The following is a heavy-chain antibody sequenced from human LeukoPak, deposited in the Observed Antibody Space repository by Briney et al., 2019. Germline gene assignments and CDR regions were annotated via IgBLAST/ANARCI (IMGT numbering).Heavy chain of an antibody. V-gene: IGHV1-18*01. CDR2: ISGYNGNT. CDR3: ARGGDSSGWEH. CDR1: GYTFTSNG. D-gene: IGHD6-19*01. J-gene: IGHJ4*02. Sequence: AAVKVSCKTSGYTFTSNGITWVRQAPGQGLEWMGWISGYNGNTNYAQKLQGRGTMTTDTSTSTAYMELKSLRSDDTAVYFCARGGDSSGWEHWGQGTRVTVSS.